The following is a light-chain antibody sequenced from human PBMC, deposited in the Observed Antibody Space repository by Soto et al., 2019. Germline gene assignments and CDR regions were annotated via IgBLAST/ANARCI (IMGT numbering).Light chain of an antibody. CDR2: DVS. Sequence: QSVLTQPASVSGSPGQSITISCTGTSSDVGGYNYVSWYQQHPGKAPKLIIYDVSNRPSGVSYRFSGSKSGNTASLAISGLQAEDEADYYCSSYTSSSTPVVFGGGTQLTVL. J-gene: IGLJ2*01. CDR1: SSDVGGYNY. V-gene: IGLV2-14*01. CDR3: SSYTSSSTPVV.